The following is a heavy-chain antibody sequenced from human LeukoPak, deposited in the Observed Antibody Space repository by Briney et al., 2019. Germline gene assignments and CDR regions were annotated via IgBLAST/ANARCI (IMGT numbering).Heavy chain of an antibody. D-gene: IGHD5-12*01. Sequence: GGSLRLSCAVSGFTFSTYSMNWVRQAPGKGLEWVSYISSSSSTIYYADPVKGRFTISRDNAKNSLYLHMNSLRAEDTAVYYCASGAEGYVFDPWGQGTLVTVSS. CDR3: ASGAEGYVFDP. CDR1: GFTFSTYS. J-gene: IGHJ5*02. V-gene: IGHV3-48*01. CDR2: ISSSSSTI.